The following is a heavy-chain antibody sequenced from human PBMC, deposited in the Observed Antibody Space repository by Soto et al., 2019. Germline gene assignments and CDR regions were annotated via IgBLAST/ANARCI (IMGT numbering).Heavy chain of an antibody. D-gene: IGHD1-26*01. V-gene: IGHV3-20*04. CDR2: INWNGGST. Sequence: GGSLRLSCAASGFSLEDYGMXXVRXXXGKGLEWVSNINWNGGSTGYADSVKGRFTISRDNAKNSLYLQMNSLRAEDTALYYCARGRVVGAILPFDYWGQGTLVTVSS. J-gene: IGHJ4*02. CDR1: GFSLEDYG. CDR3: ARGRVVGAILPFDY.